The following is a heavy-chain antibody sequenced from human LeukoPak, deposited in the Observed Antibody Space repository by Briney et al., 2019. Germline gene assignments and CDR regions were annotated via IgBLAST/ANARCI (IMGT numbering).Heavy chain of an antibody. Sequence: ASVKVSCKASGYTFTGYYMHWVRQAPGQGLEWVGRINPNSGGTNYAQKFQGRVTMTRDTSISTAYMELSRLRSDDTAVYYCARVFGCGGDCYTNTYNWFDPWGQGTLVTVSS. CDR3: ARVFGCGGDCYTNTYNWFDP. J-gene: IGHJ5*02. CDR2: INPNSGGT. V-gene: IGHV1-2*06. D-gene: IGHD2-21*02. CDR1: GYTFTGYY.